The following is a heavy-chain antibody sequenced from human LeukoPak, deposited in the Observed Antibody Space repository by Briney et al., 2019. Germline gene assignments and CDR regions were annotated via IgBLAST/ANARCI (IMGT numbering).Heavy chain of an antibody. CDR3: ARGGGDNSAAPFDD. V-gene: IGHV1-46*01. Sequence: ASVKVSCKTSGYTFATYYMHWVRQAPGQGLEWMGIINPSAGITSYAQRFQGRVSMTRDTSTSTFYMELSSLRSEDTAVYYCARGGGDNSAAPFDDWGQGTLVPVSS. J-gene: IGHJ4*02. D-gene: IGHD4-23*01. CDR2: INPSAGIT. CDR1: GYTFATYY.